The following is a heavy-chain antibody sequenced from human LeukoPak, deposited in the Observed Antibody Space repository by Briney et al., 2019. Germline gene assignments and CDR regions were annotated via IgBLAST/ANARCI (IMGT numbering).Heavy chain of an antibody. D-gene: IGHD2-2*01. CDR1: GYSFTSYW. Sequence: GESLKISCKGSGYSFTSYWIGWVRQMPGKGLEWMGIIYSGDSDTRYSPSFQGQVTISADKSISTAYLQWSSLKASDTAMYYCARSGANDIVVVPANYFDYWGQGTLVTVSS. V-gene: IGHV5-51*01. CDR3: ARSGANDIVVVPANYFDY. CDR2: IYSGDSDT. J-gene: IGHJ4*02.